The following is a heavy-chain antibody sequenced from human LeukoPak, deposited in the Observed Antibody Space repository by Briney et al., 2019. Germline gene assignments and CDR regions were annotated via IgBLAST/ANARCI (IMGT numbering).Heavy chain of an antibody. CDR2: MNPNSGNT. CDR1: GYTFTSYD. D-gene: IGHD3-9*01. CDR3: ASTYDILTGYYIWYY. J-gene: IGHJ4*02. Sequence: ASVKVSCKASGYTFTSYDINWVRQATGQGLEWMGWMNPNSGNTGYAQKFQGRVTMTRNTSISTAYMELSSLRSEDTAVYYCASTYDILTGYYIWYYWGRGTLVTVSS. V-gene: IGHV1-8*01.